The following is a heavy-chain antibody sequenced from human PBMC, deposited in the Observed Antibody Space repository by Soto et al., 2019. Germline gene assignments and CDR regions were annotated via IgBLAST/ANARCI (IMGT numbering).Heavy chain of an antibody. D-gene: IGHD1-7*01. CDR1: GGTFSSYA. CDR3: XXXXXTXTWVYYYGMDV. J-gene: IGHJ6*02. Sequence: QVQLVQSGAEVKKPGSSVKVSCKASGGTFSSYAISWVRQAPGQGLEWMGGIIPIFDTADYAQKFQGRVTITADEXXXXXXXXXXXXXXXXXXXXXXXXXXXTXTWVYYYGMDVWGQGTTVTVSS. V-gene: IGHV1-69*12. CDR2: IIPIFDTA.